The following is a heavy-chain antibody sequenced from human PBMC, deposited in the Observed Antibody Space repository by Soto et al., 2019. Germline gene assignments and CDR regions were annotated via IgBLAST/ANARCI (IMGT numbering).Heavy chain of an antibody. CDR3: ASPSYLLWSGFQSRAGYFYPMDV. CDR2: IYHSGNT. Sequence: QLHLQESDPGPVKPSETLSLTCTVSGGSISRSPYYWGWIRQPPGKGLEWIGNIYHSGNTYYNASLKSRVTISVDASKNEFSLKLSSVTATDTAVYYCASPSYLLWSGFQSRAGYFYPMDVWGQGTTVTVSS. V-gene: IGHV4-39*01. CDR1: GGSISRSPYY. J-gene: IGHJ6*02. D-gene: IGHD3-3*01.